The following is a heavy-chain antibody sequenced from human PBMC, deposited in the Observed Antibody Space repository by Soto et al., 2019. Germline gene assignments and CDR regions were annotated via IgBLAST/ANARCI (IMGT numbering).Heavy chain of an antibody. CDR2: IWYDGSDK. CDR3: ARGEGAGLFGMDV. D-gene: IGHD1-26*01. J-gene: IGHJ6*02. V-gene: IGHV3-33*01. Sequence: PGGSLRLSCAASGFAFSSFGMHWVRQAPGKGLEWVAIIWYDGSDKYYADSVKGRFTISRDNAKNSLYLQMSSLRAEDTAVYYCARGEGAGLFGMDVWGQGTTVTVSS. CDR1: GFAFSSFG.